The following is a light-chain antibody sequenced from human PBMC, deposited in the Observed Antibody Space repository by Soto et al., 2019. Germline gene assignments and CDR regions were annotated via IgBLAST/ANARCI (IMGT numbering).Light chain of an antibody. V-gene: IGLV2-14*03. CDR3: SSYTSSSLVV. CDR2: EVT. J-gene: IGLJ2*01. Sequence: QSALTQTASVSGSPGQSITISCTGTSSDVGGYNFVSWYQQHPGKAPKLIIHEVTNRLSGVSGRFSGSKSGNTAFLTISGLQAEDEADYYCSSYTSSSLVVFGGGTKLTVL. CDR1: SSDVGGYNF.